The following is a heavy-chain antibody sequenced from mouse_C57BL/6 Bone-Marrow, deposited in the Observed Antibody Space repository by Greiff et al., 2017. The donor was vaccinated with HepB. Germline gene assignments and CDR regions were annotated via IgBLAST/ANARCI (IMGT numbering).Heavy chain of an antibody. V-gene: IGHV15-2*01. D-gene: IGHD2-3*01. CDR2: ILPSIGRT. Sequence: VKLQESGSELRSPGSSVKLSCKDFDSEVFPIAYMSWVRQKPGHGFEWIGGILPSIGRTIYGEKFEDKATLDADTLSNTAYLELNSLTSEDSAIYYCARDDGYSWYFDVWGTGTTVTVSS. J-gene: IGHJ1*03. CDR1: DSEVFPIAY. CDR3: ARDDGYSWYFDV.